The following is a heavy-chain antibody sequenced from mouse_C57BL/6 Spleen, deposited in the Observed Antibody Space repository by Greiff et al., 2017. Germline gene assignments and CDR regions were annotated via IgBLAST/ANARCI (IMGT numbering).Heavy chain of an antibody. CDR1: GYAFTNYL. J-gene: IGHJ2*01. CDR3: ARRVVATDYFDY. D-gene: IGHD1-1*01. Sequence: VKLMESGAELVRPGTSVKVSCKASGYAFTNYLIEWVKQRPGQGLEWIGVINPGSGGTNYNEKFKGKATLTADKSSSTAYMQLSSLTSEDSAVYFCARRVVATDYFDYWGQGTTLTVSS. V-gene: IGHV1-54*01. CDR2: INPGSGGT.